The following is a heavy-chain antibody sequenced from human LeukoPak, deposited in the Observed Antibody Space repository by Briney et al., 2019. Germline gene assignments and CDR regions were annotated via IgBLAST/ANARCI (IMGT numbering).Heavy chain of an antibody. CDR1: GFTLSTYW. J-gene: IGHJ5*02. CDR2: INRDGSGK. Sequence: GGSLRPSCAASGFTLSTYWMSWVRQAPGKGLEWVASINRDGSGKYYVDSVRGRFTISRDNAKNSLYLQMNSLRVEDTAVYYCARVQTATTNWFDPWGQGTLVTVSS. D-gene: IGHD1-1*01. V-gene: IGHV3-7*04. CDR3: ARVQTATTNWFDP.